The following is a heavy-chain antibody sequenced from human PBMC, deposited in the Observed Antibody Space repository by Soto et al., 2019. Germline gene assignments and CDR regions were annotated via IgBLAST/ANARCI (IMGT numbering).Heavy chain of an antibody. Sequence: DVQLLESGGGLVQPGGSLRLSCAASGFTFSSCAMSWVRQAPGKGLEWVSAISGSGANTYYADSVKGRFTISRDNSKNTLYLQMNSLRGEGTAVYYCAKGSDSGNYDVHSYYYVDVWGKGTTVNVSS. D-gene: IGHD3-22*01. CDR1: GFTFSSCA. V-gene: IGHV3-23*01. J-gene: IGHJ6*03. CDR3: AKGSDSGNYDVHSYYYVDV. CDR2: ISGSGANT.